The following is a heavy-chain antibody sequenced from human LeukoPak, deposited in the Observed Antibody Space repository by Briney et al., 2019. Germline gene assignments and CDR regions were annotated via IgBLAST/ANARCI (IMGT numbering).Heavy chain of an antibody. Sequence: GASVKVSCKASGDSFTSYYMHWVRQAPGQGLEWMGWINPNSGGTNYAQKFQGRVTMTRDTSISTAYMELSRLRSDDTAVYYCARSVDIVATIVGYFDYWGQGTLVTVSS. J-gene: IGHJ4*02. CDR2: INPNSGGT. V-gene: IGHV1-2*02. CDR3: ARSVDIVATIVGYFDY. CDR1: GDSFTSYY. D-gene: IGHD5-12*01.